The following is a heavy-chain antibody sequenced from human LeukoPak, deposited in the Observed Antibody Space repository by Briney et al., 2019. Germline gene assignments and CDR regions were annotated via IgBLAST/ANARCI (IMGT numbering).Heavy chain of an antibody. V-gene: IGHV4-34*01. J-gene: IGHJ4*02. CDR3: ARGYAGYGSGTHPRRYFDY. D-gene: IGHD3-10*01. CDR1: GGSFSGYY. Sequence: SETLSLTCAVYGGSFSGYYWSWIRQPPGKGLEWIGEINHSGSTNYNPSLKSRVTISVDTSKNQFSLKLSSVTAADTAVYYCARGYAGYGSGTHPRRYFDYWGQGTLVTVSS. CDR2: INHSGST.